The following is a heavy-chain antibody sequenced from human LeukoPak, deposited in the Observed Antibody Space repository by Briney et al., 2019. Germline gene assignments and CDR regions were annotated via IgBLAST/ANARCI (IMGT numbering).Heavy chain of an antibody. CDR3: ATANPYYYYGMDV. V-gene: IGHV3-23*01. J-gene: IGHJ6*02. CDR1: GFTFSNYA. CDR2: ISGSGGST. D-gene: IGHD2-21*02. Sequence: GGSLRLSCTASGFTFSNYAVSWVRQAPGKGLEWVSAISGSGGSTYYADSVKGRFTISRDNSKNTLYLQMNSLRAEDTAVYYCATANPYYYYGMDVWGQGTTVTVSS.